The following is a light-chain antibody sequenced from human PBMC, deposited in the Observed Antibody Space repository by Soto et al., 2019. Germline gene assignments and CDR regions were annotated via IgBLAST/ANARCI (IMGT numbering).Light chain of an antibody. CDR1: SSNIGNNA. CDR3: AAWDDSLNGPL. CDR2: YDD. Sequence: QSVLTQPPSVSEAPRQRVTISCSGSSSNIGNNAVNWYQQLPGKAPKLLIYYDDLLPSGVSDRFSGSKSGTSASLAISGLHSDDEADYYCAAWDDSLNGPLFGGGTKLTVL. V-gene: IGLV1-36*01. J-gene: IGLJ2*01.